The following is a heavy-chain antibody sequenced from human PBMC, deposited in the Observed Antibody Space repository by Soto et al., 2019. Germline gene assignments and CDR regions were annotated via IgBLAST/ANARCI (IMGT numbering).Heavy chain of an antibody. CDR3: ARGYCSGGTSYLSEAFDI. J-gene: IGHJ3*02. CDR2: VNPNSGGA. Sequence: QVHLVQSGGDVKKPGASVKVSCKASGYTFTGYYIHWVRQAPGQGLEWMGGVNPNSGGANYSQNFQGRVTMTRDTSITTAYMELSRLRSDDTAEYYCARGYCSGGTSYLSEAFDIWGQGTMVTVSS. D-gene: IGHD2-15*01. CDR1: GYTFTGYY. V-gene: IGHV1-2*02.